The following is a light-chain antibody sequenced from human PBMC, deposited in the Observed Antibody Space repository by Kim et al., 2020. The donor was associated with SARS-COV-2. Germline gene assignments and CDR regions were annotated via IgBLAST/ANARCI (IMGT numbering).Light chain of an antibody. V-gene: IGLV1-51*01. CDR2: DNN. Sequence: GQNGPISCPGNSSNIGNNYVSWYQQFPGTAPKLPTYDNNKRPSGIPDRFSGSKSGTAATLGITGLQTGDEAEYYCGTWDSSLSAYVFGTGTKVTVL. CDR3: GTWDSSLSAYV. J-gene: IGLJ1*01. CDR1: SSNIGNNY.